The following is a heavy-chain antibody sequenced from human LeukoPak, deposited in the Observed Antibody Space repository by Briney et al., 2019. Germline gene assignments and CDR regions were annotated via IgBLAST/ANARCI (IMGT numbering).Heavy chain of an antibody. D-gene: IGHD4/OR15-4a*01. V-gene: IGHV3-11*01. CDR1: GFTLSDYY. CDR3: AREDSGGNSFDY. CDR2: ISNSGFTT. Sequence: GGSLRLSCAASGFTLSDYYFSWIRQAPGKGLEWVAFISNSGFTTYYADSVKGRFTVSRDNAKDSVSLQMNSLRAEDTARYYCAREDSGGNSFDYWGQGAQVTVS. J-gene: IGHJ4*02.